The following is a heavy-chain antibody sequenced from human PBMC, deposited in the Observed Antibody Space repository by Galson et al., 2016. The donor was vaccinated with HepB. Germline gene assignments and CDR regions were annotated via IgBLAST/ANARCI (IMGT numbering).Heavy chain of an antibody. D-gene: IGHD2-21*02. CDR3: AEDRELVVVTAIPKSPLDY. CDR1: GFTFSTYA. J-gene: IGHJ4*02. CDR2: ISASGRST. V-gene: IGHV3-23*01. Sequence: SLRLSCAASGFTFSTYAMTWVRQAPGQGLEWVSAISASGRSTFYAESVKGRFTISRDNSMSTLYLQMNSLRADDTAIYYCAEDRELVVVTAIPKSPLDYWGQGTLVTVSS.